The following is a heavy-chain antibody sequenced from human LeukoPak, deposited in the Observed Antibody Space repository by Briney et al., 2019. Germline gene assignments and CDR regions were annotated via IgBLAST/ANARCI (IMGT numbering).Heavy chain of an antibody. CDR3: ARKSGLELQDAFDI. Sequence: PSETLSLTCAVYGGSFSVYYWSWIRQPPGKGLEWIGEINHSGSTNYNPSLKSRVTISVDTSKNQYSLQLSSVTAADTAVYYCARKSGLELQDAFDIWGEGTMVSVSS. CDR2: INHSGST. J-gene: IGHJ3*02. CDR1: GGSFSVYY. V-gene: IGHV4-34*01. D-gene: IGHD1-7*01.